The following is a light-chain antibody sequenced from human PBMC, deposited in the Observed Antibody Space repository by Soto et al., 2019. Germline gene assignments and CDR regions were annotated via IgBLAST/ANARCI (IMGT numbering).Light chain of an antibody. J-gene: IGKJ1*01. CDR1: QSVSNNY. V-gene: IGKV3-20*01. CDR3: QRYGSSPRT. CDR2: AAS. Sequence: EIVLTQSPGTLSLSPGDTAALSCRASQSVSNNYLAWYQQKPGQAPRLLIFAASSRATGIPDRFSGSASGTDFTLTISRLEPEDFAVYYCQRYGSSPRTFGQGTKVDIK.